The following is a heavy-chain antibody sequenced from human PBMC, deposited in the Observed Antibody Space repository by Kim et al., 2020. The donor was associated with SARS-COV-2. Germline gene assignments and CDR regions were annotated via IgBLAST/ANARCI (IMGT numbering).Heavy chain of an antibody. J-gene: IGHJ5*02. V-gene: IGHV1-18*01. CDR1: GYTFNSYG. D-gene: IGHD3-10*01. CDR2: ISAYDDIT. Sequence: ASVKVSCKASGYTFNSYGISWVRQAPGQGLEWMGWISAYDDITTYEQKFQGRVTMTTDISTSTAYMELRGLRSNDTAVYYCARHAASHYYGSDSYNWFDP. CDR3: ARHAASHYYGSDSYNWFDP.